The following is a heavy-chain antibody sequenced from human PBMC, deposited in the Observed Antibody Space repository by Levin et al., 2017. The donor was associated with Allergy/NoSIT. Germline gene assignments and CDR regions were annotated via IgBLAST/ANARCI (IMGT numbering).Heavy chain of an antibody. J-gene: IGHJ4*02. D-gene: IGHD4-17*01. CDR2: ISGSGGST. V-gene: IGHV3-23*01. Sequence: PGGSLRLSCAASGFTFSSYAMSWVRQAPGKGLEWVSAISGSGGSTYYADSVKGRFTISRDNSKNTLYLQMNSLRAEDTAVYYCAKDPRAFQGYGDYGPYFDYWGQGTLVTVSS. CDR1: GFTFSSYA. CDR3: AKDPRAFQGYGDYGPYFDY.